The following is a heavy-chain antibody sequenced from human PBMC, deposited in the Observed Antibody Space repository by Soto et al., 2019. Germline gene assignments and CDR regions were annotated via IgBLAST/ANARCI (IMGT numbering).Heavy chain of an antibody. V-gene: IGHV4-34*01. CDR3: ARWRGRYCSSTSCYAGSDY. J-gene: IGHJ4*02. CDR1: GGSFSGYY. D-gene: IGHD2-2*01. Sequence: QVQLQQWGAGLLKPSETLSLTCAVYGGSFSGYYWSWIRQPPGKGLEWIGEINHSGSPNYNPSLKSRVTISVDTSKNQFSLKLSSVTAADTAVYYCARWRGRYCSSTSCYAGSDYWGQGTLVTVSS. CDR2: INHSGSP.